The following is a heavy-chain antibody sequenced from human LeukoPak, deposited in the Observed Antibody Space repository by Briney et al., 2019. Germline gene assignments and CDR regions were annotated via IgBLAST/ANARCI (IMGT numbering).Heavy chain of an antibody. CDR2: FDPEDGET. J-gene: IGHJ6*02. D-gene: IGHD2-2*01. CDR1: GYTLTELS. CDR3: ARQPDIVVVPAAIQGMDV. V-gene: IGHV1-24*01. Sequence: GASVKVSCKVSGYTLTELSMHWVRQAPGKGLEWMGGFDPEDGETIYAQKFQGRVTMTEDTSTDTAYMELSSLRSEDTAVYYCARQPDIVVVPAAIQGMDVWGQGTTVTVSS.